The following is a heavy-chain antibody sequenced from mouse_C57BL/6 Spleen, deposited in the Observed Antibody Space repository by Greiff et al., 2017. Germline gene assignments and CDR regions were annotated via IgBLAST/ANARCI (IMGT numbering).Heavy chain of an antibody. CDR1: GYTFTSYW. CDR3: ARRGYDGYYGYFDY. Sequence: VQLQQPGAELVKPGASVKLSCKASGYTFTSYWMHWVKQRPGQGLEWIGMIHPNSGSTNYNEKFKSKATLTVDKSSSTAYMQLSSLTSEDSAVYYCARRGYDGYYGYFDYWGQGTTLTVSS. D-gene: IGHD2-3*01. V-gene: IGHV1-64*01. J-gene: IGHJ2*01. CDR2: IHPNSGST.